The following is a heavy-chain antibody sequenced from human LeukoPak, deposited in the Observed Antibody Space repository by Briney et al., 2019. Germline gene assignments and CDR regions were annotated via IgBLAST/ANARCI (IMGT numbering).Heavy chain of an antibody. CDR2: IISDFNIT. CDR3: SKDLYGMDV. Sequence: GASVKVSCKASGGTFSSYAISWVRQAPGQGLEWMGGIISDFNITHYPQKFQGRVTITADDSTSTAYMELSSLRFEDTAVYYCSKDLYGMDVWGKGTMVTVSS. CDR1: GGTFSSYA. V-gene: IGHV1-69*01. J-gene: IGHJ6*04.